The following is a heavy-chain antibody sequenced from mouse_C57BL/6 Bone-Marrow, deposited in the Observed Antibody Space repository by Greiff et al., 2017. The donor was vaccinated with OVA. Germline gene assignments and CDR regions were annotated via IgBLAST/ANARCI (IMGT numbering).Heavy chain of an antibody. J-gene: IGHJ3*01. CDR3: ASGGSSYWFAY. CDR1: GFTFSSYG. V-gene: IGHV5-6*02. CDR2: ISSGGSYT. Sequence: DVMLVESGGDLVKPGGSLKLSCAASGFTFSSYGMSWVRQTPDKRLEWVATISSGGSYTYYPDSVKGRFTISRDNAKNTLYLQMSSLKSEDTAMYYCASGGSSYWFAYWGQGTLVTVSA. D-gene: IGHD1-1*01.